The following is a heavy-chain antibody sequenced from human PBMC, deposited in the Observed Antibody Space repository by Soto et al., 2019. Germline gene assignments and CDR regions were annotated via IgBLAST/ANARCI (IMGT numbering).Heavy chain of an antibody. D-gene: IGHD3-3*01. CDR2: INHSGST. CDR3: ARGGEYYDFWSGYPPRNYYYYGMDV. V-gene: IGHV4-34*01. J-gene: IGHJ6*02. Sequence: PSETLSLTCAVYGGSFSGYYWSWIRQPPGKGLEWIGEINHSGSTNYNPSLKSRVTISVDTSKNQFSLKLSSVTAADTAVYYCARGGEYYDFWSGYPPRNYYYYGMDVWGQGTTVTVSS. CDR1: GGSFSGYY.